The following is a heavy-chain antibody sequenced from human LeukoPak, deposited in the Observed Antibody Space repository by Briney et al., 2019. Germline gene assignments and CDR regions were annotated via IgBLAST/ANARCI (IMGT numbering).Heavy chain of an antibody. CDR1: GFSFNLYY. J-gene: IGHJ4*02. CDR2: VSPSSGGT. V-gene: IGHV1-2*02. CDR3: ARSRYTYGLIDY. D-gene: IGHD5-18*01. Sequence: ASVRVSCKASGFSFNLYYIHWVRQAPGQGLEWLGWVSPSSGGTHSAQKFRGRVTMTWDTSINTADMELSSLKSDDTAMYFCARSRYTYGLIDYGGEGTLVTVSS.